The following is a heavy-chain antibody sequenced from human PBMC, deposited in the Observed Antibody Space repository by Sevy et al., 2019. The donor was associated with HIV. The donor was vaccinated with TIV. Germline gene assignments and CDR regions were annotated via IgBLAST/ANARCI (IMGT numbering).Heavy chain of an antibody. Sequence: SETLSLTCTVSGGSISSGDYNWNWIRQPPGKGLEWIGYICYSGLTYYNPSLKSRITLSVDTSENQFSLTLSSVTATDTAVYYCARSYSDYSNALAFDYWGQGTLVTVSS. CDR1: GGSISSGDYN. CDR2: ICYSGLT. J-gene: IGHJ4*02. CDR3: ARSYSDYSNALAFDY. D-gene: IGHD4-4*01. V-gene: IGHV4-30-4*01.